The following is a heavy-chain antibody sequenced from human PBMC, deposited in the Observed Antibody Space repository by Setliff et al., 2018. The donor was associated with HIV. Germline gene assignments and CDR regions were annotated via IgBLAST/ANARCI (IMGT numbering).Heavy chain of an antibody. CDR2: ISASGVST. D-gene: IGHD3-22*01. CDR3: ARDRAYDSSGYYLYFGY. J-gene: IGHJ4*02. V-gene: IGHV3-23*01. CDR1: GFTFSSFA. Sequence: GGSLRLSCAASGFTFSSFAMNWVRQAPGKGLEWVSIISASGVSTYYADSVKDRFTISRDNSKNTLYLQLNSLRAEDTAVYYCARDRAYDSSGYYLYFGYWGQGTLVTVSS.